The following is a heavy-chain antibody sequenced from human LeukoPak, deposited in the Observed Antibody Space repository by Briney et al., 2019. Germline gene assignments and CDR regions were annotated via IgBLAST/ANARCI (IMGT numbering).Heavy chain of an antibody. J-gene: IGHJ4*02. CDR2: FYYGGIT. V-gene: IGHV4-39*07. Sequence: PSETLSLTCTVSGGSISSSSYYWGWIRQPPGKGLEWIGSFYYGGITYYNPSLKSRVTISVDTSKNQFSLKLSSVTAADTAVYYCARVRGYGSGRGYFDYWGQGTLVTVSS. CDR3: ARVRGYGSGRGYFDY. D-gene: IGHD3-10*01. CDR1: GGSISSSSYY.